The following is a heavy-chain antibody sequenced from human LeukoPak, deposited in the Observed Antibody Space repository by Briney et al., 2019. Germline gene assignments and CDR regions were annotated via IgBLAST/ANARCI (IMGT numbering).Heavy chain of an antibody. D-gene: IGHD3-10*01. J-gene: IGHJ6*02. CDR3: ARVLRFGSYGMDV. CDR1: GGSISSSSYY. CDR2: IYYSGST. Sequence: SETLSLTCTVSGGSISSSSYYWGWIRQPPGKGLEWIGSIYYSGSTYYNPSLKSRVTISVDTSKNQFSLKLSSVTAADTAVYYCARVLRFGSYGMDVWGQGTTVTVSS. V-gene: IGHV4-39*07.